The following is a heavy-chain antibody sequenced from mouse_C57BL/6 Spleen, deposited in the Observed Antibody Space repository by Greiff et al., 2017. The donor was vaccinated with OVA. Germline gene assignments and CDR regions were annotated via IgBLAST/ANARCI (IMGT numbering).Heavy chain of an antibody. CDR2: INPSNGGT. D-gene: IGHD2-4*01. CDR1: RYTFTSYW. J-gene: IGHJ4*01. CDR3: ARGKLGNYDDYAMDY. Sequence: QVQLQQPGTELVKPGASVKLSCKASRYTFTSYWMHWVKQRPGQGLEWIGNINPSNGGTNYNEKFKSKATLTVDKSSSTAYMQLSSLTSEDSAVYYCARGKLGNYDDYAMDYWGQGTSVTVSS. V-gene: IGHV1-53*01.